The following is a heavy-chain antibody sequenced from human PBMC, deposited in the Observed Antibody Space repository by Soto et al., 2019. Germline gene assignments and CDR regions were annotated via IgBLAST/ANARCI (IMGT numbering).Heavy chain of an antibody. J-gene: IGHJ6*02. Sequence: SDTLSLTCAVSGGSISSGGYSWSWIRQPPGKGLEWIGYIYHSGSTYYNPSLKSRVTISVDRSKNQFSLKLSSVTAADTAVYYCARGPATVTSRYGMDVWGQGTTVTVSS. D-gene: IGHD4-17*01. CDR2: IYHSGST. CDR3: ARGPATVTSRYGMDV. CDR1: GGSISSGGYS. V-gene: IGHV4-30-2*01.